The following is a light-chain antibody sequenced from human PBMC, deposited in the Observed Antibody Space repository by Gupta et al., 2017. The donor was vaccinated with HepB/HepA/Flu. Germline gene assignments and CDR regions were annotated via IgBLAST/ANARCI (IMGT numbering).Light chain of an antibody. V-gene: IGLV2-11*01. Sequence: QSALTQPRSVSGSPGQSVTISCTGTSSDVGGYNYVSWYQQHPGKAPKVMIYDVNKRPSGVPDRFSGSKSGTTASLTISGLQAEDDAYYYCCSYAGTYTKVFGGGTKLTVL. CDR2: DVN. CDR3: CSYAGTYTKV. CDR1: SSDVGGYNY. J-gene: IGLJ2*01.